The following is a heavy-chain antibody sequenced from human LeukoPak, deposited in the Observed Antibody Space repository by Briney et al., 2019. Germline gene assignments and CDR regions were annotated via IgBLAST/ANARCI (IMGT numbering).Heavy chain of an antibody. J-gene: IGHJ4*02. CDR1: GGPFSDNY. CDR2: INHSGST. Sequence: SETLSLTCAVYGGPFSDNYWSWIRQPPGKGLEWIGEINHSGSTNYNPSLKSRVTISVDTSKNQFSLKLSSVTAADTAVYYCAKAGQAAAAAGAFDYWGQGTLVTVSS. CDR3: AKAGQAAAAAGAFDY. D-gene: IGHD6-13*01. V-gene: IGHV4-34*01.